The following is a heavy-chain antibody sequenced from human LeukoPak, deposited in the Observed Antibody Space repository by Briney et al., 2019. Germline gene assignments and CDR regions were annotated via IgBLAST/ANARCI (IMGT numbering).Heavy chain of an antibody. J-gene: IGHJ4*02. Sequence: SETLSLTCTVSGGSISSSSYYWGWIRQPPGKGLEWIGSIYYSGSTYYNPSLKSRVTISVDTSKNQFSLKLSSVTAADTAVYYCARQGPLPRVFFDYWGQGTLVTVSS. CDR2: IYYSGST. D-gene: IGHD1-26*01. CDR3: ARQGPLPRVFFDY. CDR1: GGSISSSSYY. V-gene: IGHV4-39*01.